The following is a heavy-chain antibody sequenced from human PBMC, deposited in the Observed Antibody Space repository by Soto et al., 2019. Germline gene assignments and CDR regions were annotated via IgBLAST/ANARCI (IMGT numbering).Heavy chain of an antibody. D-gene: IGHD6-6*01. CDR2: IYYSEST. V-gene: IGHV4-39*01. J-gene: IGHJ4*02. Sequence: QLQLQESGPGLVKPSETLSLTCTVSGDSISSSSYYWGWIRQPPGKGLEWIGTIYYSESTYYNPSLKSRVTISVDTSKNQFSLKLSSVTAAYTAAYYSATTAPRSSLFRLMYYFDYWGQGTLVTVSS. CDR1: GDSISSSSYY. CDR3: ATTAPRSSLFRLMYYFDY.